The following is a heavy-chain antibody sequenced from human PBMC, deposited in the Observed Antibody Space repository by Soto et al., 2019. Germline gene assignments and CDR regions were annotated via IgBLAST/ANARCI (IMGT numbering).Heavy chain of an antibody. CDR1: GYTFTGYY. Sequence: ASVKVSCKASGYTFTGYYMHWVRQAPGQGLEWMGWINPNSGGTNYAQKFQGRVTMTRDTSISTAYMELSRLRSDDTAVHYCAIVGAADDAFDIWGQGTMVTVSS. D-gene: IGHD3-16*01. J-gene: IGHJ3*02. V-gene: IGHV1-2*02. CDR3: AIVGAADDAFDI. CDR2: INPNSGGT.